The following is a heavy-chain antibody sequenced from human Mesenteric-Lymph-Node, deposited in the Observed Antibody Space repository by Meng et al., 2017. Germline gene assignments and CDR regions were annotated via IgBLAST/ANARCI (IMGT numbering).Heavy chain of an antibody. Sequence: SETLSLTCTVSGGSISSTNYYWNWIRQSPGKSPEWIGYIDYSGTTYYNPSLRSRVTISLDTSKTQFSLRLSSVTAADTAVYYCAREGGLTVTNPHPNIQSYYFDYWGQGTLVTVSS. CDR2: IDYSGTT. D-gene: IGHD4-17*01. CDR1: GGSISSTNYY. V-gene: IGHV4-31*03. J-gene: IGHJ4*02. CDR3: AREGGLTVTNPHPNIQSYYFDY.